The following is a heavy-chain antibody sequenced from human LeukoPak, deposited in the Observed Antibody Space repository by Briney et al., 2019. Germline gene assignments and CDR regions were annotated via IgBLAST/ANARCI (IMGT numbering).Heavy chain of an antibody. Sequence: ASVTLTCTVSVDTFTSYGVSWNRQAPGQGLEWMGWISAYNGNTNYAQKLQGRVTMTTDTSTSTAYMELRSLTSDDTAVYYCTRDQLPVVRGGIDTWFQPGGRGTVVSVSS. V-gene: IGHV1-18*01. CDR2: ISAYNGNT. CDR3: TRDQLPVVRGGIDTWFQP. CDR1: VDTFTSYG. J-gene: IGHJ5*02. D-gene: IGHD3-10*01.